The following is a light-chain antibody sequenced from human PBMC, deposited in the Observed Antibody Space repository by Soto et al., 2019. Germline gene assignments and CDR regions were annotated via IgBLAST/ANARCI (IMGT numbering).Light chain of an antibody. CDR3: TSYTKDTALV. CDR2: EVS. J-gene: IGLJ1*01. CDR1: SSDVGTYNY. Sequence: QSVLTQPASVSGSPGQSITISCTETSSDVGTYNYVSWYQHHPGKAPKLIIYEVSNRPSGVSNRFSGSKSGSTASLTISGLQAEDEADYHCTSYTKDTALVFGTGTKV. V-gene: IGLV2-14*01.